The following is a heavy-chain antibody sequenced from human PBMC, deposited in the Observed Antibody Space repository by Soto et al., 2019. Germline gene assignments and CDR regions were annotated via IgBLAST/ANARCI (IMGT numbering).Heavy chain of an antibody. CDR1: VYSIASGYY. D-gene: IGHD4-17*01. CDR2: IYHAGSV. CDR3: ARTFHHYGVNG. J-gene: IGHJ3*01. Sequence: SETLSLTCSVSVYSIASGYYWAWIRQSPGKGLEWIGSIYHAGSVYYNPSLNSRVAVSLDTSKNHFSLKLTSVTAADTAVYYCARTFHHYGVNGWGQGTMVT. V-gene: IGHV4-38-2*01.